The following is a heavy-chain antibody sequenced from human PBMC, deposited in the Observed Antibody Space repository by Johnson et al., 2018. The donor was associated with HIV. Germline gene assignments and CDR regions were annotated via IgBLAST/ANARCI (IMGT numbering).Heavy chain of an antibody. CDR3: ARDKAVGYSSGWHAFDI. V-gene: IGHV3-74*01. D-gene: IGHD6-19*01. CDR1: GFTFSSYW. Sequence: EVRLVESGGGLVQPGGSLRLSCAASGFTFSSYWMHWVRQAPGKGLVWVSRINSDGSSTSYADSVKGRFTISRDNAKNTLYLQMNSLRAEDTAVYYCARDKAVGYSSGWHAFDIWGQGTMVTVSS. J-gene: IGHJ3*02. CDR2: INSDGSST.